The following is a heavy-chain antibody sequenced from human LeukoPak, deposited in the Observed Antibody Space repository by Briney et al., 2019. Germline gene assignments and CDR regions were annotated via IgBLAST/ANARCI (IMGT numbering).Heavy chain of an antibody. Sequence: SETLSLTCAVYGGSFSSYYWSWIRQPAGKGLEWIGRIYTSGSTNYNPSLKSRVTISVDKSKNQFSLKLSSVTAADTAVYYCARDRTTVTTYYSYSYMDVWGKGTTVTVSS. CDR2: IYTSGST. J-gene: IGHJ6*03. CDR3: ARDRTTVTTYYSYSYMDV. D-gene: IGHD4-17*01. V-gene: IGHV4-4*07. CDR1: GGSFSSYY.